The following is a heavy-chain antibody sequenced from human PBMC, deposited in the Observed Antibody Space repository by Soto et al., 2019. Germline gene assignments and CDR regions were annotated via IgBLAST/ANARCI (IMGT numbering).Heavy chain of an antibody. D-gene: IGHD4-17*01. Sequence: PGESLKISCKGSGYSFTSYWIAWVRQMPGKGLEWMGIIYPADSDTRYSPSSQGQVTISADKSISTAYLQWSSLQASDTAMYYCATVATRRYSYYMDVWGTGTTVTVSS. CDR3: ATVATRRYSYYMDV. CDR1: GYSFTSYW. J-gene: IGHJ6*03. V-gene: IGHV5-51*01. CDR2: IYPADSDT.